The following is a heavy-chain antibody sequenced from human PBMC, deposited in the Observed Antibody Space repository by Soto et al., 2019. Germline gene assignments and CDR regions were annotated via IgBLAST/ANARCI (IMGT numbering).Heavy chain of an antibody. D-gene: IGHD1-26*01. CDR1: GFTFSSYA. CDR3: ARAASGSYLYYYYYYGMDV. Sequence: GGSLRLSCAASGFTFSSYAMHWVRQAPGKGLEWVAGISYDGSNKYYADSVKGRFTISRDNSKNTLYLQMNSLRAEDTAVYYCARAASGSYLYYYYYYGMDVWGQGTTVTVSS. J-gene: IGHJ6*02. V-gene: IGHV3-30-3*01. CDR2: ISYDGSNK.